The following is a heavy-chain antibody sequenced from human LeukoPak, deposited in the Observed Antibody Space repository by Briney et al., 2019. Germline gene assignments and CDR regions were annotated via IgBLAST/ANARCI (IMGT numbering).Heavy chain of an antibody. Sequence: GGSLRLSCVASGFNFQRYGMGWVRQAPGKGLEWVSATSGSADSTHYADSVRGRFTISRDNSKNILYLQMNILRAEDTALYYCAKVADVYSVYYFDSWGPGTLVTVSS. V-gene: IGHV3-23*01. CDR2: TSGSADST. D-gene: IGHD2-21*01. CDR1: GFNFQRYG. J-gene: IGHJ4*02. CDR3: AKVADVYSVYYFDS.